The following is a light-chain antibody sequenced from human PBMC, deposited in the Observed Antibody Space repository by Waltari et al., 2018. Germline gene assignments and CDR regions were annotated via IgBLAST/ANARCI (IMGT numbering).Light chain of an antibody. CDR3: SSYAGSTWVV. Sequence: QSALTQPPSASGSPGQSVTISCTGTGSNIGGYNYVFWYQHHPAKAPRLMIYEVNKRPSGLPDRFSGSKSGNTASLTVAGLQAEDEADYFCSSYAGSTWVVFGGGTKLTVL. CDR2: EVN. V-gene: IGLV2-8*01. CDR1: GSNIGGYNY. J-gene: IGLJ2*01.